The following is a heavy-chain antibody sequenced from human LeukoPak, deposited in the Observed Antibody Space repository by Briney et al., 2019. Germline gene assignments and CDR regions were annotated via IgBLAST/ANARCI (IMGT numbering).Heavy chain of an antibody. CDR3: ARGYRGGGYEHYYYYYMDV. CDR2: IIPIFGTA. J-gene: IGHJ6*03. D-gene: IGHD2-15*01. CDR1: GGTFSSYA. Sequence: SVKVSCKASGGTFSSYAISWVRQAPGQGLEWMGVIIPIFGTANYAQKFQGRVTITTDESTSTAYMELSSLRSEDTAVYYCARGYRGGGYEHYYYYYMDVWGKGTTVTVSS. V-gene: IGHV1-69*05.